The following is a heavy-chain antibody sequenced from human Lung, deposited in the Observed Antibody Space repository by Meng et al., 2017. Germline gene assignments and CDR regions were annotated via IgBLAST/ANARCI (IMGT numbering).Heavy chain of an antibody. V-gene: IGHV4-34*01. Sequence: QGRLQKGGAGLLKPSETLSLTGVVSGGSFSNYYWSWIRQPPGKGLEWIGEINHSGSTNYNPSLESRATISVDTSQNNLSLKLSSVTAADSAVYYCARGPTTMAHDFDYWGQGTLVTVSS. D-gene: IGHD4-11*01. J-gene: IGHJ4*02. CDR1: GGSFSNYY. CDR3: ARGPTTMAHDFDY. CDR2: INHSGST.